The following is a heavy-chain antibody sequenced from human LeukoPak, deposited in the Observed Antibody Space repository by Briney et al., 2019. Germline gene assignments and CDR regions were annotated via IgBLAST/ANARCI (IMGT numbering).Heavy chain of an antibody. CDR2: ISRTNCVK. CDR1: GYTFISYS. J-gene: IGHJ4*02. D-gene: IGHD3-10*01. Sequence: GGSLRLSCAASGYTFISYSMKWVRPAPGKGLEWDSSISRTNCVKYYADSVKGRFTNSRDNAKNSLYLQMNGLRAEDTGVYYGARDNAGSGIRDYWGQGILVTVSS. CDR3: ARDNAGSGIRDY. V-gene: IGHV3-21*01.